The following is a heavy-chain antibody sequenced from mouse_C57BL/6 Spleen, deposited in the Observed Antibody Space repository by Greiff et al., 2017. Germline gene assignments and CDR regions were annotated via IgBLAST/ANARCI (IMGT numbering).Heavy chain of an antibody. CDR2: IYPGSGST. V-gene: IGHV1-55*01. Sequence: QVQLQQPGAELVKPGASVKMSCKASGYTFTSYWITWVKQRPGQGLEWIGDIYPGSGSTTYNEKFKSKATLTVDTSSSTAYMQLSSLTSEDSAVYYCARRRDYYAMDYWGQGTSVTVSS. CDR1: GYTFTSYW. CDR3: ARRRDYYAMDY. J-gene: IGHJ4*01.